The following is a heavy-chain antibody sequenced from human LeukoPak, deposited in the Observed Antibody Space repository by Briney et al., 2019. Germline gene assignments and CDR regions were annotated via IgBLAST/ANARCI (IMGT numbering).Heavy chain of an antibody. CDR1: GFTFSSYS. Sequence: GGSLRLSCAASGFTFSSYSMNWVRQAPGKGLEWVSSISSSSSYIYYADSVKGRFTISRDNAKNSLYLQMNSLRAEDTAVYYCARSIEDRNTMVRGDYAFDIWGQGTMVTVSS. CDR3: ARSIEDRNTMVRGDYAFDI. V-gene: IGHV3-21*01. J-gene: IGHJ3*02. D-gene: IGHD3-10*01. CDR2: ISSSSSYI.